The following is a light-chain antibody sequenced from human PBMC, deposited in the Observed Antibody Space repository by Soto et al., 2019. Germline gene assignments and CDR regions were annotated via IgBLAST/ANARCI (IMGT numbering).Light chain of an antibody. Sequence: DIQMTQSPSSLSASVGDRVTITCQASQDISNYLNWYRVKAGKAPQSLIYATSTLQSGVPSRFSGSGSGTDFTLSISSLQPEDFAIYCCQQTYSYPITFGQGTRLEI. V-gene: IGKV1-39*01. CDR2: ATS. CDR1: QDISNY. J-gene: IGKJ5*01. CDR3: QQTYSYPIT.